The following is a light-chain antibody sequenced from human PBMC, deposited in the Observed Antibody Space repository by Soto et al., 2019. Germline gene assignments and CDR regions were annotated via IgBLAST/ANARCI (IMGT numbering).Light chain of an antibody. CDR1: QSVSNNH. CDR2: GAS. CDR3: QQYGSSPTT. V-gene: IGKV3-20*01. Sequence: EIVLTQSPGTLSLSPGERATLSCRASQSVSNNHIGWYQQKPGQVPRRLIFGASFRATGIPDRFSGSGSGTDFTLTISRLEPEDFAVYYCQQYGSSPTTFGQGTKVEIK. J-gene: IGKJ1*01.